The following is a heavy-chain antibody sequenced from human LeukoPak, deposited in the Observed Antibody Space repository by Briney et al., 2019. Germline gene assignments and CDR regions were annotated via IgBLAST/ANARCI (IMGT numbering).Heavy chain of an antibody. D-gene: IGHD1-1*01. CDR3: ARRQGTTLSFDY. J-gene: IGHJ4*02. CDR1: GYTFNSYD. V-gene: IGHV1-18*01. Sequence: GASVKVSCKASGYTFNSYDISWVRQPPGQELEWMGWINAYNGNTNYAQKLQGRVTMTTDTSTSTAYMELRSLRFDDTAVYYCARRQGTTLSFDYWGQGTLVTVSS. CDR2: INAYNGNT.